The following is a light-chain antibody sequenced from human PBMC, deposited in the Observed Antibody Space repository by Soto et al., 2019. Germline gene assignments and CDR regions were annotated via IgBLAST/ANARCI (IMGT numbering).Light chain of an antibody. J-gene: IGKJ1*01. V-gene: IGKV1-39*01. Sequence: DIQMTQSPSSLSASVGDRFTIPCRASQSISTYLNWYQQKPGKAPKLLIYDASSLQTGDPSRFSGSGSGTDFTLTSSSLQPEDFATYYCQQTYSSPWTFGQGTKVDIK. CDR2: DAS. CDR1: QSISTY. CDR3: QQTYSSPWT.